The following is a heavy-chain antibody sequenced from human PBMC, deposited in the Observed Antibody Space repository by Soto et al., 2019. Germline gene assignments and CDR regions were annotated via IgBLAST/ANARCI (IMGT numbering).Heavy chain of an antibody. CDR1: GGSISSSTYY. CDR2: VYYSGST. V-gene: IGHV4-39*01. CDR3: ARHQYYYDSSGYTLDY. D-gene: IGHD3-22*01. Sequence: SSETLSLTCTVSGGSISSSTYYWGCIRQPPGKGLEWIGSVYYSGSTYYNPSLKSRVTISVDTSNNQFSLKLNSVTAADTAVYYCARHQYYYDSSGYTLDYWGQGTLVTVSS. J-gene: IGHJ4*02.